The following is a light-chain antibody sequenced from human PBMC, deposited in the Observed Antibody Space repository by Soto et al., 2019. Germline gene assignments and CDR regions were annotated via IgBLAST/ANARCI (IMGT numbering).Light chain of an antibody. V-gene: IGLV3-21*04. CDR2: YDT. Sequence: SYELIQPPSVSVAPGKTATITCGGSNIGGKTVHWFQQKPGQAPVVVLYYDTHRPSGIPERFSGSNSGNTATLTITRVDAGDEADYYCHVWVSSRDHVVFGGGTKLTVL. J-gene: IGLJ3*02. CDR3: HVWVSSRDHVV. CDR1: NIGGKT.